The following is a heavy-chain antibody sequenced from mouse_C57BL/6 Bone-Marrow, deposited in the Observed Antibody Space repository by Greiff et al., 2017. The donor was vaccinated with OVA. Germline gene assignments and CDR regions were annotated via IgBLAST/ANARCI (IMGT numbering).Heavy chain of an antibody. CDR2: ISNGGGST. Sequence: EVQGVESGGGLVQPGGSLKLSCAASGFTFSDYYMYWVRQTPEKRLEWVAYISNGGGSTYYLDTVKGRFTISRDNAKNTLYLQMSRLKSEDTAMYYCARQTGTSYAMDYWGQGTSVTVSS. CDR3: ARQTGTSYAMDY. V-gene: IGHV5-12*01. D-gene: IGHD4-1*01. CDR1: GFTFSDYY. J-gene: IGHJ4*01.